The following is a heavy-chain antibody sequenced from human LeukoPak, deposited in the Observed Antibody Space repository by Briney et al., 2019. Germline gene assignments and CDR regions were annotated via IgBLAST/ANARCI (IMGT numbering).Heavy chain of an antibody. J-gene: IGHJ5*02. CDR2: IYYSGST. V-gene: IGHV4-59*01. D-gene: IGHD3-9*01. CDR1: GGSISSYY. Sequence: PSETLSLTCTVSGGSISSYYWSWIRQPPGKGLEWIGYIYYSGSTNYNPSLKSRVTISVDTSKNQFSLKLNSVTAADTAVYYCARLTLNWFDPWGQGTLVTVSS. CDR3: ARLTLNWFDP.